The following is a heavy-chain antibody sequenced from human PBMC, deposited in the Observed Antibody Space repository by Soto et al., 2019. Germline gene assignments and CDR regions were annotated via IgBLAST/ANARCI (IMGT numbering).Heavy chain of an antibody. CDR2: ISAYNGNT. CDR1: GYTFTSYG. J-gene: IGHJ6*02. D-gene: IGHD2-15*01. Sequence: ASVKVSCKASGYTFTSYGISWVRQAPGQGHDWMGWISAYNGNTKYAQDLQGRVTMTTDTSTSTAYMELRSLRSDDTAVYYCARFSGGSYNTYYFYYGMDVWGQGXTVTVSS. CDR3: ARFSGGSYNTYYFYYGMDV. V-gene: IGHV1-18*04.